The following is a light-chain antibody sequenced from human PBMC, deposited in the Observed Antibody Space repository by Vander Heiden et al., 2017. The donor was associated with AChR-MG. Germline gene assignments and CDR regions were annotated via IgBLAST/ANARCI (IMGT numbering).Light chain of an antibody. V-gene: IGKV1-9*01. CDR2: LAS. Sequence: DIQLTQSPSFLSASVGDRVTITCRASQGITSYLAWYQQKPGKAPELLIFLASTLQRGVPSRFSGSGSGTEFTLTISSLQPEDFAIYYCQQFSGYPLTFGGGTKVEIK. CDR3: QQFSGYPLT. CDR1: QGITSY. J-gene: IGKJ4*01.